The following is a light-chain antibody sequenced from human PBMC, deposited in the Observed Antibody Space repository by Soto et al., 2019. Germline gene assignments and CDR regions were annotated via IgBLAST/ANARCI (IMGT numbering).Light chain of an antibody. CDR1: SSSIGSNT. V-gene: IGLV1-44*01. Sequence: QSVLTQPPSASGTPGQRVTISCSGSSSSIGSNTVNWYQQLPGTAPKLLIYSDNQRPSGVPDRFSGSKSGTSASLAISGLQSEDEADYYCAAWDDSLNAWVFGGGTKLTVL. J-gene: IGLJ3*02. CDR3: AAWDDSLNAWV. CDR2: SDN.